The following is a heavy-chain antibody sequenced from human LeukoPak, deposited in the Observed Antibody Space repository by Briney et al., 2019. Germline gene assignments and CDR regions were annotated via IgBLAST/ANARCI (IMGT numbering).Heavy chain of an antibody. Sequence: GGSLRLSCSASGFTFSDYRMFWVRQAPGKGLEYVSGISSDGGSTSYADSVKGRFTISRDNPKNTLFLQISGLRTEDTAVYWCVKPGYGSSWFHYWGQGALVTVSS. CDR2: ISSDGGST. J-gene: IGHJ4*02. D-gene: IGHD6-13*01. CDR1: GFTFSDYR. V-gene: IGHV3-64D*06. CDR3: VKPGYGSSWFHY.